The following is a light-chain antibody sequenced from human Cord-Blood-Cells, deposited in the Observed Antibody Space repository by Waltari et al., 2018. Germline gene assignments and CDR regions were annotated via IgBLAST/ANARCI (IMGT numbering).Light chain of an antibody. V-gene: IGLV2-14*01. CDR1: SSDVCGFNS. J-gene: IGLJ1*01. Sequence: QSALTQPASVSGPPGQSITISCPGTSSDVCGFNSVHWYQQHPGKAPKLMIYDVSNRPSGVSNRFSGSKSGNTASLTISGLQAEDEADYYCSSYTSSSTLVFGTGTKVTVL. CDR2: DVS. CDR3: SSYTSSSTLV.